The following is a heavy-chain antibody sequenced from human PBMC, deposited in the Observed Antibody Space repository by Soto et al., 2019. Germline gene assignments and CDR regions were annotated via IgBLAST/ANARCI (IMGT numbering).Heavy chain of an antibody. D-gene: IGHD2-21*02. Sequence: QVQLVQSGAEVKKPGSSVKVSCKASGGTFSSYAISWVRQAPGQGLEWMGGIIPIFGTANYAQKFQGRVTSTAAESTSTAYRELSSLRSEDTAVYYCAGRGYTVVTPRWRYYGMDVWGQGTTVTVSS. CDR1: GGTFSSYA. CDR3: AGRGYTVVTPRWRYYGMDV. J-gene: IGHJ6*02. V-gene: IGHV1-69*12. CDR2: IIPIFGTA.